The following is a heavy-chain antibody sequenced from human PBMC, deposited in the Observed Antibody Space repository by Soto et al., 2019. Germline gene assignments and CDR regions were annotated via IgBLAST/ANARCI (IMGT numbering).Heavy chain of an antibody. D-gene: IGHD5-18*01. CDR2: ISAYNGNT. V-gene: IGHV1-18*04. CDR1: GYTFTSYG. J-gene: IGHJ4*02. Sequence: ASVKVSCKASGYTFTSYGISWVRQAPGQGLEWMGWISAYNGNTNYAQKLQDRVTMTTDTSTSTAYMELRSLRSDDTAVYYCARDREQLWQYIHYFDYWGQGTLVTVSS. CDR3: ARDREQLWQYIHYFDY.